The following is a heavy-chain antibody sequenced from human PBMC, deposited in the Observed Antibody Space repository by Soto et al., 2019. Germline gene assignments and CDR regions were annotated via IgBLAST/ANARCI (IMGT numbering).Heavy chain of an antibody. CDR2: IYYSGST. CDR1: GGSISSGDYY. V-gene: IGHV4-30-4*01. Sequence: SETLSLTCTVSGGSISSGDYYWGWIRQPPGKGLEWIGYIYYSGSTYYNPPLKSRVTISVDTSKNQFSLKLSSVTAADTAVYYCARVDYDSSGYYAFGYWGQGTLVTVSS. CDR3: ARVDYDSSGYYAFGY. D-gene: IGHD3-22*01. J-gene: IGHJ4*02.